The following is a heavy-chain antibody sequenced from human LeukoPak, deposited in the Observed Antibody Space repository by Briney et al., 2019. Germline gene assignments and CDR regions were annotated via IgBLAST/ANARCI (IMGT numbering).Heavy chain of an antibody. CDR3: ATYNWNYEADY. CDR2: INGHGSTT. Sequence: GGSLRLSCAASGFAFSSYGMHWVRQAPGKGLEWVSGINGHGSTTRYADSVKGRFSVSRDNAKSTLYMQMNSLRAEDTAVYYCATYNWNYEADYWGQGTLVTVSS. CDR1: GFAFSSYG. V-gene: IGHV3-74*01. J-gene: IGHJ4*02. D-gene: IGHD1-7*01.